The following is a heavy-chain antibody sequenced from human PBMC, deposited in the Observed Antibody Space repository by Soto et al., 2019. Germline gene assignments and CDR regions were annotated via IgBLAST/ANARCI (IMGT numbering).Heavy chain of an antibody. D-gene: IGHD1-26*01. J-gene: IGHJ4*02. CDR3: ARGTTLISSDYPRAGYFGF. CDR2: VHYSGTT. Sequence: SETLSLTCTVSGGSISSYYWRWIRQSPGRGLEWIGYVHYSGTTNYNPSLKSRVAMSLDASKRQFSLTLNSVTAADTAVYYCARGTTLISSDYPRAGYFGFWGQGIQVTVSS. CDR1: GGSISSYY. V-gene: IGHV4-59*01.